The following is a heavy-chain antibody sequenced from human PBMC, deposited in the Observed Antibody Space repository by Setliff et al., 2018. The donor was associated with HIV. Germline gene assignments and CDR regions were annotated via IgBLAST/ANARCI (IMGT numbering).Heavy chain of an antibody. CDR3: ARRPYYDSWSGHQAFDI. V-gene: IGHV5-51*01. J-gene: IGHJ3*02. CDR2: IYPGDSDT. D-gene: IGHD3-3*01. Sequence: GESLKISCKGSGYSFTNYWIAWLRQMPGKGLECMGIIYPGDSDTRYSPSFQGQVTISADKSISTAYVQWSGLKASDTAMYYCARRPYYDSWSGHQAFDIWGQGTMVTVSS. CDR1: GYSFTNYW.